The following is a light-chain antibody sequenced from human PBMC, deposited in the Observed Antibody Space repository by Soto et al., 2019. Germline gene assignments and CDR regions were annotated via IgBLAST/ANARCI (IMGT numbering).Light chain of an antibody. CDR1: QSVSGSY. V-gene: IGKV3-20*01. J-gene: IGKJ5*01. CDR2: GAS. Sequence: EIMLTQAPGTLSLSPGDRATLSCRASQSVSGSYLAWYQQKPGQAPSLLIYGASTRATGVPDRFSGTGSGTEFTLTISSLKSEDYAVYYCQQYKSWPPITFGQGTRLEIK. CDR3: QQYKSWPPIT.